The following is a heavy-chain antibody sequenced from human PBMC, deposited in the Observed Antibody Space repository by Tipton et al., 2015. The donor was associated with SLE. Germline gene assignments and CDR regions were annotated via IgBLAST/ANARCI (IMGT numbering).Heavy chain of an antibody. V-gene: IGHV1-2*02. J-gene: IGHJ4*02. CDR1: GYTFTDFY. Sequence: QSGPEVKRPGASVKVSCKVSGYTFTDFYLHWVRQAPGQGLEWMGWINPNSGGTDYAQKFQGRVTMSRDTSVTTAYMEMRWLRSDDTAVYYCARYYYDSSGVCLFDYWGQGTLVTVSS. CDR3: ARYYYDSSGVCLFDY. CDR2: INPNSGGT. D-gene: IGHD3-22*01.